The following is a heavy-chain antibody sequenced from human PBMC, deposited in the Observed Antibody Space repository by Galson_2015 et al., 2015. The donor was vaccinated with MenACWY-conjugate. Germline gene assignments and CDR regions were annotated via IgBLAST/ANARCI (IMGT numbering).Heavy chain of an antibody. J-gene: IGHJ6*02. Sequence: KGLECVASIKKDGSEKYYVDSVKGRFTISRDNAKNSLYLEMNSLRVEDTAVYSCARGHYGMDVWGQGTTVTASS. V-gene: IGHV3-7*03. CDR2: IKKDGSEK. CDR3: ARGHYGMDV.